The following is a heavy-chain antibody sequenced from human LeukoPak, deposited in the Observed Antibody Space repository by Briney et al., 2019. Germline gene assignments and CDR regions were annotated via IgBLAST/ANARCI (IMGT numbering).Heavy chain of an antibody. CDR2: IIPIFGTA. CDR1: GGAFSSYA. D-gene: IGHD6-25*01. Sequence: GASVKVSCKASGGAFSSYAISWGRQAPGQWLEWMGGIIPIFGTANYAQKFQGRVTITTDESTSTAYMELRMRRSEDTAVYYCARVSPQRAWFDPWAQGPLVTVSS. CDR3: ARVSPQRAWFDP. V-gene: IGHV1-69*05. J-gene: IGHJ5*02.